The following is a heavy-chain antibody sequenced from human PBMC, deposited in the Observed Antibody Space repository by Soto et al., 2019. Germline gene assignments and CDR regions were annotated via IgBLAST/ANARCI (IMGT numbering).Heavy chain of an antibody. D-gene: IGHD3-22*01. Sequence: QVQLVQSGAEVKKPGSSVKVSCKASGGTFSSYAISWVRQAPGQGLEWMGGIIPIFGTANYAQKFQGRVTITADESTSTAYMELSSLRSEDTAVYYCARDGVPEYYYDSSGYPEYFQHWGQGTPVTVSS. CDR2: IIPIFGTA. J-gene: IGHJ1*01. CDR1: GGTFSSYA. V-gene: IGHV1-69*01. CDR3: ARDGVPEYYYDSSGYPEYFQH.